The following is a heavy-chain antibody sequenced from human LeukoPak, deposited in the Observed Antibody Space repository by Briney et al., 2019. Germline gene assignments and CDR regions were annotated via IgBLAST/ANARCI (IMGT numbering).Heavy chain of an antibody. Sequence: SETLSLTCTVSGGSISSYYWSWIRQPPGKGLEWIGYIYYSGSTNYNPSLKGRVTISVDTSKNQFSLKLSSVTAADTAVYYCARVGDDYSNYGGYYYYYMDVWGKGTTVTVSS. J-gene: IGHJ6*03. D-gene: IGHD4-11*01. V-gene: IGHV4-59*01. CDR3: ARVGDDYSNYGGYYYYYMDV. CDR2: IYYSGST. CDR1: GGSISSYY.